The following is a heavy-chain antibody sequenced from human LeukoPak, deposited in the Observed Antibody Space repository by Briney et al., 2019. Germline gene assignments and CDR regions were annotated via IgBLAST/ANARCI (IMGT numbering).Heavy chain of an antibody. CDR2: ISDYNGNT. CDR1: GYSFTRYG. CDR3: ASGYSYGYPYYYYGMDV. Sequence: GASVKVSCKASGYSFTRYGNSWVRLAPGQGLERMGWISDYNGNTNYAQKLQGRGTMTTDTSTSTAYMELRSLRSDDTAVYYCASGYSYGYPYYYYGMDVWGQGTTVTVSS. V-gene: IGHV1-18*01. D-gene: IGHD5-18*01. J-gene: IGHJ6*02.